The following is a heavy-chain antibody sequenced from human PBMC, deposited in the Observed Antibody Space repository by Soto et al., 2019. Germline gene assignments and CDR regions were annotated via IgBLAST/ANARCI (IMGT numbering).Heavy chain of an antibody. CDR2: IIPIFGTA. D-gene: IGHD6-13*01. Sequence: ASVKVSCKASGGTFSSYAISWVRQAPGQGLEWMGGIIPIFGTANYAQKFQGRVTITADESTSTAYMELSSLRSEDTAVYYGAGERIAAAGTGWGWFDPWGQGTLVTVSS. CDR3: AGERIAAAGTGWGWFDP. CDR1: GGTFSSYA. V-gene: IGHV1-69*13. J-gene: IGHJ5*02.